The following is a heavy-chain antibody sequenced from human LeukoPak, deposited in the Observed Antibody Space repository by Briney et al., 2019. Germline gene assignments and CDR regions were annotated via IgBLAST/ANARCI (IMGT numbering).Heavy chain of an antibody. CDR2: MYPGDSDT. J-gene: IGHJ3*02. V-gene: IGHV5-51*01. Sequence: GESLKISCRGSGYSFSTYWVGCVRQMPGKGLEWMGIMYPGDSDTRYSPSFQGQFTISADKSISTAYLQWSSLKASDTAMYYCARRDGYNMGAFDIWGQGTMVTVSS. CDR3: ARRDGYNMGAFDI. CDR1: GYSFSTYW. D-gene: IGHD5-24*01.